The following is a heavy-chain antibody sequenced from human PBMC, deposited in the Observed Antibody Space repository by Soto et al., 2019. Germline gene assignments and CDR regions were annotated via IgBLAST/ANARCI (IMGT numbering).Heavy chain of an antibody. D-gene: IGHD3-3*01. Sequence: PGGSLRLSCAASGFTFSDYYMSWIRQAPGKGLEWVSYISSSSSYTNYADSVKGRFTISRDNTKNSLYLQMNRLRAEDTAVYYCERVTIFGAVITDPDYWGQGTLVTVSS. CDR1: GFTFSDYY. V-gene: IGHV3-11*06. CDR3: ERVTIFGAVITDPDY. J-gene: IGHJ4*02. CDR2: ISSSSSYT.